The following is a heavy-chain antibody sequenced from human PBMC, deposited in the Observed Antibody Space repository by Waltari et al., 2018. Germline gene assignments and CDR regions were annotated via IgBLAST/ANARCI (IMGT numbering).Heavy chain of an antibody. CDR3: ARELTGIIFDY. D-gene: IGHD1-1*01. CDR2: IQFDASSE. V-gene: IGHV3-30*02. J-gene: IGHJ4*02. CDR1: GFNFGRNG. Sequence: QVQLVESGGGVVQPGGSLRLSCAASGFNFGRNGMHWVRQAPGKGLEWVAFIQFDASSEYYADSVKGRFTISRDNSKNTLHLQMNSLRGDDTAVYYCARELTGIIFDYWGQGTLVTVSS.